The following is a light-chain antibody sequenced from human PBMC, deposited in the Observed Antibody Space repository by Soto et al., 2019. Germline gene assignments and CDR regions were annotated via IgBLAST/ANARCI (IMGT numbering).Light chain of an antibody. V-gene: IGLV2-14*01. CDR3: SSYTSRNTLA. J-gene: IGLJ2*01. CDR1: SSDVGGYNF. Sequence: QSVLTQPASVSGSPGQSITISCTGTSSDVGGYNFVSWYQQHPGKAPKLMIYEVTDRPSGVSNRFSGSKSGSTVSLTISGLQAEDEADYYCSSYTSRNTLAFGGGTKLTVL. CDR2: EVT.